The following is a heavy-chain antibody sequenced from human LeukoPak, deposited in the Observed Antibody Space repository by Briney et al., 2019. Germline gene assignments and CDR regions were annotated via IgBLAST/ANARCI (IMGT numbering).Heavy chain of an antibody. CDR1: GGXISSYY. J-gene: IGHJ6*02. CDR2: IYTSGST. V-gene: IGHV4-4*07. Sequence: SETLSLTCTVSGGXISSYYCSWIRQPAGKGLEWIGRIYTSGSTNYNPSLKSRVIMSVDTSMNQFSLKLSSVTAADTAVYYCARDYYYGMDVWGQGTTVTVSS. CDR3: ARDYYYGMDV.